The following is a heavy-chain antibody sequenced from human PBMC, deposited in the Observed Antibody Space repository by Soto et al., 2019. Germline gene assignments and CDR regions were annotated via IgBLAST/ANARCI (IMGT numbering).Heavy chain of an antibody. CDR3: ARDQRLRYFDWLNPRRFDY. D-gene: IGHD3-9*01. CDR1: GFTFSSYS. J-gene: IGHJ4*02. V-gene: IGHV3-48*02. CDR2: ISSSSTI. Sequence: GGSLRLSCAVSGFTFSSYSMNRVRQAPGKGLEWVSYISSSSTIYYADSVKGRFTISRDNAKNSLYLQMNSLRDEDTAVYYCARDQRLRYFDWLNPRRFDYWGQGTLVTVSS.